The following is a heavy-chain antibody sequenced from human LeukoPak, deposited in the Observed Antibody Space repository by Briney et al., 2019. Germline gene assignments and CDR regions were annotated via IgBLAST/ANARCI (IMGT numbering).Heavy chain of an antibody. V-gene: IGHV1-69*04. CDR2: IIPILGIA. CDR3: ARDPTYYYDSSGYYRSSLGRAFDI. CDR1: GGTFSSYA. Sequence: ASVKLSFKASGGTFSSYAISWVRQAPGQGLEWMGRIIPILGIANYAQKFQGRVTITADKSTSTAYMELSSLRSEDTAVYYCARDPTYYYDSSGYYRSSLGRAFDIWGQGTMVTVSS. D-gene: IGHD3-22*01. J-gene: IGHJ3*02.